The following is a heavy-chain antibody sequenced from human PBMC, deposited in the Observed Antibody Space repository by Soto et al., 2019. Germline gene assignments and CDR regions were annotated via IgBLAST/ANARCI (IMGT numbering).Heavy chain of an antibody. CDR1: GGSFSGYY. V-gene: IGHV4-34*01. Sequence: QVQLQQWGAGLLKPSETLSLTCAVYGGSFSGYYWSWIHQPPGKGLEWIGEINHSGSTNYNPSLKSRVTISVDTSKNQFSLKLGSVTAADTAVYYCASGPPVVPAAMNGLTDYWGQGTLVTVSS. CDR3: ASGPPVVPAAMNGLTDY. D-gene: IGHD2-2*01. J-gene: IGHJ4*02. CDR2: INHSGST.